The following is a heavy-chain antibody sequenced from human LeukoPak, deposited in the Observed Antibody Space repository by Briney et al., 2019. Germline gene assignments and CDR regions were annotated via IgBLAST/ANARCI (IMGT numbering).Heavy chain of an antibody. CDR2: ISSSSSYI. Sequence: PGGSLRLSCAASGFTFSSYSMNWVRQAPGKGLEWVSSISSSSSYIYYADSVKGRFTISRDNAKNSLYLQMNSLRAEDTAVYYCTRPLGRDYYGSGSYYNALRHWGQGTLVTVSS. V-gene: IGHV3-21*01. D-gene: IGHD3-10*01. CDR1: GFTFSSYS. CDR3: TRPLGRDYYGSGSYYNALRH. J-gene: IGHJ4*02.